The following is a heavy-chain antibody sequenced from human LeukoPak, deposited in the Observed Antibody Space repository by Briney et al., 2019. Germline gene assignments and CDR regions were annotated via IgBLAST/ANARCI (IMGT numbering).Heavy chain of an antibody. CDR2: ISGSGGST. J-gene: IGHJ4*02. D-gene: IGHD3-10*01. CDR1: GFTFSSYS. CDR3: AKDWRVRGVLYYFDY. V-gene: IGHV3-23*01. Sequence: GGSLRLSCAASGFTFSSYSMNWVRQAPGKGLEWVSAISGSGGSTYYADSVKGRFTISRDNSKNTLYLQMNSLRAEDTAVYYCAKDWRVRGVLYYFDYWGQGTLVTVSS.